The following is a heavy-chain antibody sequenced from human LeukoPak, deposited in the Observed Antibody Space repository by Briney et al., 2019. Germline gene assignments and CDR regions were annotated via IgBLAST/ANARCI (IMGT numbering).Heavy chain of an antibody. V-gene: IGHV1-18*01. CDR2: VSGDNGQT. Sequence: GASVKVSCKASGHISSDFGFSWVRLAPGGGLECMGWVSGDNGQTNYAHKFYGRVTMTTEASTNTGYMELRGLRSDDTAIYYCARVYLYTTGWSAAYYYFMDVWGKGTTVTVSS. CDR3: ARVYLYTTGWSAAYYYFMDV. J-gene: IGHJ6*03. D-gene: IGHD6-19*01. CDR1: GHISSDFG.